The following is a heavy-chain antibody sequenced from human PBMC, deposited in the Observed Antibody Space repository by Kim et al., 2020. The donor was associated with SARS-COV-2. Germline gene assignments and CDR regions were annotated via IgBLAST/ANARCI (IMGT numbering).Heavy chain of an antibody. D-gene: IGHD3-10*01. CDR2: IYYSGST. CDR3: GRVWGGVRGVHFDY. J-gene: IGHJ4*02. Sequence: SETLYLTCTVSGGSISSSSYYWGWIRQPPGKGLEWIGSIYYSGSTYYNPSLKSRVTISVDTSKNQCSLKLSSVPAADTAVYYCGRVWGGVRGVHFDYWGQGNLVTVSS. V-gene: IGHV4-39*07. CDR1: GGSISSSSYY.